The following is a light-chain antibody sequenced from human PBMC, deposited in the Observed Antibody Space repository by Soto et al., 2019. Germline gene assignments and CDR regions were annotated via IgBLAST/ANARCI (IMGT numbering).Light chain of an antibody. J-gene: IGKJ3*01. CDR3: QQSFT. V-gene: IGKV1-5*03. Sequence: IQMTQSASTLTASVGDRVTITCRASQSISSWLAWYQQKPGKAPKLLIYKASSLESRVPSRFSGSGSGTEFTLTISSLQPDDFATYYCQQSFTFGPGTKVDIK. CDR2: KAS. CDR1: QSISSW.